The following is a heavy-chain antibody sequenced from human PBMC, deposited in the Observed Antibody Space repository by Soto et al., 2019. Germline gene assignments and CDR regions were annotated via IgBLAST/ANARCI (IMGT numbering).Heavy chain of an antibody. D-gene: IGHD6-13*01. CDR1: GGSISRSNYY. Sequence: QLQLQESGPGLVKPSETLSLTCTVSGGSISRSNYYWGWIRQPPGKGLEWIGGFYYSGSIYYNPSLKSRVTISVDTSKNQFSLKLSSVTAADTAVYYCARHSQGANIAAAGVDYWGQGTLVTVSS. V-gene: IGHV4-39*01. CDR2: FYYSGSI. J-gene: IGHJ4*02. CDR3: ARHSQGANIAAAGVDY.